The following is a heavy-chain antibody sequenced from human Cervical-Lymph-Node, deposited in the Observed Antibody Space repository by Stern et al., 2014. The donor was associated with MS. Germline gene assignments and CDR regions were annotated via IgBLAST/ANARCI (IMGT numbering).Heavy chain of an antibody. CDR1: GFTFSSYG. CDR3: VKRGITEVRGVRLGDY. Sequence: VQLVESGGGVVQPGRSLRLTCKVSGFTFSSYGMHWVRQAPGKGLEWGSVISYDGSDTYYVESVKGRFTISRDNSKSTLYLEMRSLRPEDTAVYYCVKRGITEVRGVRLGDYWGPGTLVIVSS. CDR2: ISYDGSDT. V-gene: IGHV3-30*18. J-gene: IGHJ4*02. D-gene: IGHD3-10*01.